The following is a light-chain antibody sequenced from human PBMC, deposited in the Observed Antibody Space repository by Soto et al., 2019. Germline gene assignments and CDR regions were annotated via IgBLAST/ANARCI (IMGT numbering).Light chain of an antibody. CDR1: SGDVGGYDF. CDR3: CSYAGSYTYV. CDR2: DVT. V-gene: IGLV2-11*01. Sequence: QSVLTQPRSVSGSPGQSVTISCTGSSGDVGGYDFVSWFLQRPGKAPKLMIYDVTKRTSGVPDRFSGSKSGNTASLTISGLQAEDEADYYCCSYAGSYTYVFGPGTKVTVL. J-gene: IGLJ1*01.